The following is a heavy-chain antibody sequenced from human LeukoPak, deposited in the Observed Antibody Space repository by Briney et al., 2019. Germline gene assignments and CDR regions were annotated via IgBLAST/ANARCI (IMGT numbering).Heavy chain of an antibody. CDR2: IIPIFGTA. V-gene: IGHV1-69*05. CDR3: ARESTWLPPRFDL. J-gene: IGHJ4*02. Sequence: SVKVSCKASGGTFSSYAISWVRQAPGQGLEWMGGIIPIFGTANYAQKFQGRVTITTDESTSTVYMEVSSLRFEDTAVYYCARESTWLPPRFDLWGQGTLVTVSS. D-gene: IGHD5-24*01. CDR1: GGTFSSYA.